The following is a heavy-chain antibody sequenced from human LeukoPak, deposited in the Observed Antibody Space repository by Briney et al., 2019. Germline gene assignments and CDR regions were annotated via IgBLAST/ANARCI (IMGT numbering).Heavy chain of an antibody. J-gene: IGHJ4*02. CDR2: ISSSSSTI. D-gene: IGHD3-22*01. Sequence: GRSLRLSCAASGFIFSNDAMHWVRQAPGKGLEWVSYISSSSSTIFYADSVKGRFAISRDNAKNSLYLQMNSLRDEDTAMYYCARAIYDSSGSGDYWGQGTLVTVSS. V-gene: IGHV3-48*02. CDR3: ARAIYDSSGSGDY. CDR1: GFIFSNDA.